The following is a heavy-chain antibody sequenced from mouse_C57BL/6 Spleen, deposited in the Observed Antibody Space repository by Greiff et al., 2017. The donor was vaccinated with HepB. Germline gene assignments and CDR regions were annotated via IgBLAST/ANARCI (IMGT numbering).Heavy chain of an antibody. CDR1: GYTFTSYW. Sequence: VQLQQPGAELVKPGASVKLSCKASGYTFTSYWMQWVKQRPGQGLEWIGEIDPSDSYTNYNQKFKGKATLTVDTSSSTAYMQLSSLTSEDSAVYYCASQAVDYWGQGTTPTVSS. J-gene: IGHJ2*01. CDR3: ASQAVDY. CDR2: IDPSDSYT. D-gene: IGHD3-2*02. V-gene: IGHV1-50*01.